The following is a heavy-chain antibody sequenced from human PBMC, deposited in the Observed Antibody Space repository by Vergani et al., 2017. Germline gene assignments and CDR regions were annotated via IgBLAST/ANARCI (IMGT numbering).Heavy chain of an antibody. V-gene: IGHV4-61*01. CDR1: GGSVSSGSYY. D-gene: IGHD6-19*01. J-gene: IGHJ4*02. CDR3: ARCLGFEVAGSYYFDY. CDR2: IYYRGST. Sequence: QVQLQESGPGLVKPSETLSLTCTVSGGSVSSGSYYWSWIRQPPGKGLEWIGYIYYRGSTNYNPSLKSRVTISVDTSKNQFSLKLSSVTAADTAVYYCARCLGFEVAGSYYFDYWGQGTLVTVSS.